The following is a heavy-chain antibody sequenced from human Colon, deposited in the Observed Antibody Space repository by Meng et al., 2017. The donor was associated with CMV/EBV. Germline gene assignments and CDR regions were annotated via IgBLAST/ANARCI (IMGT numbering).Heavy chain of an antibody. D-gene: IGHD3-10*01. Sequence: SETLSLTCAVSGGSFSGYYWSWIRQPPGKGLEWIGEINHSGSTNYNPSLKSRVTISVDTSKNQFSLKLSSVTAADTAVYYCARVDINPGGLYYYYGMDVWGQGTTVTVSS. J-gene: IGHJ6*02. CDR2: INHSGST. CDR1: GGSFSGYY. CDR3: ARVDINPGGLYYYYGMDV. V-gene: IGHV4-34*01.